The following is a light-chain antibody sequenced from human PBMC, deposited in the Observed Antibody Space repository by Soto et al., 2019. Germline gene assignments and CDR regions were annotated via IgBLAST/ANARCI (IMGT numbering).Light chain of an antibody. CDR1: QSVRSNF. Sequence: EIVLTQSPATLSLSPGKRATLSCRASQSVRSNFLAWYQQKPGQAPRLLIYGASNRATGIPDRFSGSGSGTDFTLTITRLEPEDFVVYYCQQYGSSPWTFGQGTKVDIK. V-gene: IGKV3-20*01. CDR3: QQYGSSPWT. CDR2: GAS. J-gene: IGKJ1*01.